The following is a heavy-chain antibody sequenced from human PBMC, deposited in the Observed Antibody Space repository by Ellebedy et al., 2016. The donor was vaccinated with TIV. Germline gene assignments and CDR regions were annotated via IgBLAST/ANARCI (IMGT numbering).Heavy chain of an antibody. V-gene: IGHV5-10-1*01. CDR1: GYNFDSYY. D-gene: IGHD4-11*01. CDR3: ARPLYSNNRNGQLDP. J-gene: IGHJ5*02. Sequence: GESLKISCKVSGYNFDSYYIAWVRQMPGKGLEWIGRITPSDSFTTYSPSFQGHVTISVDRSISTAYLQWASLSASDSATYYCARPLYSNNRNGQLDPWGQGTLVTVSS. CDR2: ITPSDSFT.